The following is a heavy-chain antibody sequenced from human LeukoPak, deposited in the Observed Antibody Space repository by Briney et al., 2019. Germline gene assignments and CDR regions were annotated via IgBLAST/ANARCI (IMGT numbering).Heavy chain of an antibody. Sequence: ASVKVSCKASGYTFTSYDINWVRQATGQGLEWMGWMNPNSGNTGYAHKFQGRVTMTRNTSISTAYMELSSLRSEDTAVYYCARGGSRGGAVDYWGQGTLVTVSS. J-gene: IGHJ4*02. V-gene: IGHV1-8*01. CDR1: GYTFTSYD. D-gene: IGHD3-16*01. CDR2: MNPNSGNT. CDR3: ARGGSRGGAVDY.